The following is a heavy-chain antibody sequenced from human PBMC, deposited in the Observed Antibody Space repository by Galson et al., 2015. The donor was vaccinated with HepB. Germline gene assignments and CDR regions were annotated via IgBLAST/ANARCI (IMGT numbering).Heavy chain of an antibody. J-gene: IGHJ4*02. CDR2: IWYDGSNK. Sequence: SLRLSCAASGFTFSSYGMHWVRQAPGKGLEWVAVIWYDGSNKYYADSVKGRFTISRDNSKNTLYLLMNSLRAEDTAVYYCARANYYDSSGLDYWGQGTLVTVSS. CDR1: GFTFSSYG. V-gene: IGHV3-33*08. D-gene: IGHD3-22*01. CDR3: ARANYYDSSGLDY.